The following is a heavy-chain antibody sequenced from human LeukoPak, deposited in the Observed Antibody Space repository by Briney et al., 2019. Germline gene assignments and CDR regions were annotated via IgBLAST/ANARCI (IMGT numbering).Heavy chain of an antibody. CDR1: GYTFTGYY. CDR2: INPNSGGT. D-gene: IGHD2/OR15-2a*01. Sequence: ASVKVSCKASGYTFTGYYIHWVRQAPGQGLEWMGWINPNSGGTNYAQKFQGRVTMTRDTSISTAYMELSSLRSDDTAVYYCARRAGEYSHPYDYWGQGTLVTVSS. J-gene: IGHJ4*02. V-gene: IGHV1-2*02. CDR3: ARRAGEYSHPYDY.